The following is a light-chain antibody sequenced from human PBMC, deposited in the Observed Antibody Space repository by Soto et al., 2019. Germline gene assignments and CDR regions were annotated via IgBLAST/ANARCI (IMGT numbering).Light chain of an antibody. CDR2: GAS. J-gene: IGKJ2*01. CDR1: QSVRRY. V-gene: IGKV3-15*01. Sequence: EIVMTQSPATLSVSPGDRATLSCRASQSVRRYLAWYQQKPGQSPRLLISGASTRATGFPARFSGSGSGTEFTLTISNLQSEDFAVYYCQQYNNWPYTFGQGTKLEIK. CDR3: QQYNNWPYT.